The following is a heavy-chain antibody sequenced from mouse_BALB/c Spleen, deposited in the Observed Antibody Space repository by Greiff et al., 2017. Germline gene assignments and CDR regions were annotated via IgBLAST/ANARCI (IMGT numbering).Heavy chain of an antibody. J-gene: IGHJ3*01. V-gene: IGHV5-17*02. CDR1: GFTFSSFG. CDR2: ISSGSSTI. Sequence: EVKVVESGGGLVQPGGSRKLSCAASGFTFSSFGMHWVRQAPEKGLEWVAYISSGSSTIYYADTVKGRFTISRDNPKNTLFLQMTSLRSEDTAMYYCAQSSYYYGSSYIAYWGQGTLVTVSA. D-gene: IGHD1-1*01. CDR3: AQSSYYYGSSYIAY.